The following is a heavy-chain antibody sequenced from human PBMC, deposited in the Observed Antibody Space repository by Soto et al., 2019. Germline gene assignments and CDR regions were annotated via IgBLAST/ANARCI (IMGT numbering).Heavy chain of an antibody. Sequence: GGSLRLSCAASGFTFSSYGMHWVRQAPGKGLEWVAVISYDGSNKYYADSVKGRFTISRDNSKNTLYLQMNSLRAEDTAVYYCAKARRYYDSSGYLDYWGQGTLVTVSS. J-gene: IGHJ4*02. CDR2: ISYDGSNK. CDR3: AKARRYYDSSGYLDY. D-gene: IGHD3-22*01. V-gene: IGHV3-30*18. CDR1: GFTFSSYG.